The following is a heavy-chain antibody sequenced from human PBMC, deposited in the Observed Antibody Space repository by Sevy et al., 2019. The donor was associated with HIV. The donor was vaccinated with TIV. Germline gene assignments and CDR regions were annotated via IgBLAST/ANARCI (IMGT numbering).Heavy chain of an antibody. CDR3: ARGGDILTGLDY. V-gene: IGHV3-30-3*01. J-gene: IGHJ4*02. Sequence: GGSLRLSCAASGFTFSSYAMHWVRQAPGKGLEWVAVISYDGSNKYYADSVKGRFTISRDNSKNTLYLQMNSLRAEDTAVYYCARGGDILTGLDYWGQRTLVTVSS. CDR1: GFTFSSYA. CDR2: ISYDGSNK. D-gene: IGHD3-9*01.